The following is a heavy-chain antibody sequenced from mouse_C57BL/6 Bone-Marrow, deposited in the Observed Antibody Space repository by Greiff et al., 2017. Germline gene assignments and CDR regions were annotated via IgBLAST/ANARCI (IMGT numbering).Heavy chain of an antibody. D-gene: IGHD2-3*01. Sequence: EVQLQQSGAELVRPGASVKLSCTASGFNIKDDYIHWVKQRPEQGLEWIGWIDPEIGDTEYASKFQGKATITSDTSSNTAYLPLSSLTSEDTAVYYCSSFDGNYFDFWGQGTPLTGAS. CDR1: GFNIKDDY. V-gene: IGHV14-4*01. J-gene: IGHJ2*01. CDR3: SSFDGNYFDF. CDR2: IDPEIGDT.